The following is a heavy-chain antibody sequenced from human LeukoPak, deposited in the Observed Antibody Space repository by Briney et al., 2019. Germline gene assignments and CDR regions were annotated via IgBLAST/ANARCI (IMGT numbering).Heavy chain of an antibody. J-gene: IGHJ4*02. CDR1: GFSVSGYW. CDR2: IKQDGSEK. V-gene: IGHV3-7*01. CDR3: AREWQGGIAAAGTRIEGDY. Sequence: PGGSLRLSCAVSGFSVSGYWMTWVRQGPGKGLEWVANIKQDGSEKNYVDSVKGRFTISRDNAENSLFLQMNSLRVEDTAVYYCAREWQGGIAAAGTRIEGDYWGQGTLVAVSS. D-gene: IGHD6-13*01.